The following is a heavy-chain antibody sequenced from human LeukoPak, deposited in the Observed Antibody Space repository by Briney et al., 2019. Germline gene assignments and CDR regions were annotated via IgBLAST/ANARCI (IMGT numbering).Heavy chain of an antibody. CDR3: ARRSGIAVAGAFDY. CDR1: GFTFSNYA. V-gene: IGHV3-23*01. J-gene: IGHJ4*02. D-gene: IGHD6-19*01. CDR2: ISGSGDST. Sequence: GGSLRLSCAASGFTFSNYAMSWVRQAPGKGLEWVSGISGSGDSTYYADSVKGRFTISRDNSKNTLYLQMNSLRAEDTAVYYCARRSGIAVAGAFDYWGQGTLVTVSS.